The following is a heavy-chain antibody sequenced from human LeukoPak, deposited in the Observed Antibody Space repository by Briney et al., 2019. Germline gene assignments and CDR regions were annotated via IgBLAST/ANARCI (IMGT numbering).Heavy chain of an antibody. D-gene: IGHD3-16*01. CDR1: GVTFSSDG. CDR2: IWYDGSNK. Sequence: GGALRLSCAASGVTFSSDGMHWVRQAPGKGLEWGSLIWYDGSNKYYADSVKGRFTISRDNSKNTLYLQMNSLRAEDTAVYYCARDWGKGDYWGQGTLVTVSS. CDR3: ARDWGKGDY. V-gene: IGHV3-33*01. J-gene: IGHJ4*02.